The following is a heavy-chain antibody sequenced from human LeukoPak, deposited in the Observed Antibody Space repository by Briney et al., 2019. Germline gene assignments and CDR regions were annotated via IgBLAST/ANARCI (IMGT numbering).Heavy chain of an antibody. CDR3: ARVNYDYVWGSYRPFDY. CDR2: MNPNSGNT. J-gene: IGHJ4*02. D-gene: IGHD3-16*02. V-gene: IGHV1-8*03. Sequence: ASVKVSRKASGYTFTSYDINWVRQATGQGLEWMGWMNPNSGNTGYAQKFQGRVTITRNTSISTAYMELSSLRSEDTAVYYCARVNYDYVWGSYRPFDYWGQGTLVTVSS. CDR1: GYTFTSYD.